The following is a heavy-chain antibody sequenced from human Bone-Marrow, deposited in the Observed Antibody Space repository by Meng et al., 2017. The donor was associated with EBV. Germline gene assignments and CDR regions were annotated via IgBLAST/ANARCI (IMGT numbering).Heavy chain of an antibody. CDR3: AHRPTDYGSKFDY. J-gene: IGHJ4*02. CDR1: GFSLRTSGVG. Sequence: QLTVKESCATLVTPTQTLTLTCTFSGFSLRTSGVGVAWIRQPPGKALEWLALVYWDDDKRYRPSLRSRLTITKDTSKNQVVLLMTDMDPEDTGTYYCAHRPTDYGSKFDYWGQGTLVTVSS. D-gene: IGHD3-16*01. V-gene: IGHV2-5*02. CDR2: VYWDDDK.